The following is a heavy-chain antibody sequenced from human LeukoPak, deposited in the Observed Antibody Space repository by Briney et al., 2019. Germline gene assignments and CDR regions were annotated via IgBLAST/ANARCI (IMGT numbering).Heavy chain of an antibody. CDR1: GYTFTSYA. J-gene: IGHJ5*02. CDR3: ARVPTVTNWFDP. Sequence: ASVKVSRKASGYTFTSYAMHWVRQAPGQRLEWMGWINAGNGNTKYSQKFQGRVTITRDTSASTAYMELSSLRSEDTAVYYCARVPTVTNWFDPWGQGTLVTVSS. D-gene: IGHD4-17*01. V-gene: IGHV1-3*01. CDR2: INAGNGNT.